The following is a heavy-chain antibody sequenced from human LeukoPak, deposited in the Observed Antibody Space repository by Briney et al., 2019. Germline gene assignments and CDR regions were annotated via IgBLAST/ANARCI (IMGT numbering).Heavy chain of an antibody. J-gene: IGHJ5*02. Sequence: SETLSLTCTVSGGSISSYYWSWIRQPPGKGLEWIGYIYYSGSTNYNPSLKSRVTISVDTSKNQFSLKLSSANAADTAVYYCARGRNYYDSSGYYSNWFDPWGQGTLVTVSS. D-gene: IGHD3-22*01. CDR1: GGSISSYY. CDR3: ARGRNYYDSSGYYSNWFDP. CDR2: IYYSGST. V-gene: IGHV4-59*01.